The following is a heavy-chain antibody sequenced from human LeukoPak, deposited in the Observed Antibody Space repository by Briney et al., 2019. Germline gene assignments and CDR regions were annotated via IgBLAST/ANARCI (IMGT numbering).Heavy chain of an antibody. V-gene: IGHV1-69*05. CDR1: GGTFSSYA. CDR3: AGGLPPYYYDFWSESYMDV. J-gene: IGHJ6*03. Sequence: GASVKVSCKASGGTFSSYAISWVRQAPGQGLEWMGGIIPIFGTANYAQKFQGRVTITTDESTSTAYMELSSLRSEDTAVYYCAGGLPPYYYDFWSESYMDVWGKGTTVTVSS. CDR2: IIPIFGTA. D-gene: IGHD3-3*01.